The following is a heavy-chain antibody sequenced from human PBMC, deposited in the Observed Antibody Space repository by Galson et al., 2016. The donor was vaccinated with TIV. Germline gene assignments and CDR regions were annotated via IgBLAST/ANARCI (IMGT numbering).Heavy chain of an antibody. CDR2: ISWDGQRP. CDR3: ATLTGDEGHFDY. D-gene: IGHD7-27*01. CDR1: GFIFDNYV. J-gene: IGHJ4*02. V-gene: IGHV3-43*01. Sequence: SLRLSCAASGFIFDNYVMHWVRQAPGKGLECVSLISWDGQRPYYADSVKSRFTISRDNSRNSLFLQMDSLRTEDTALYYCATLTGDEGHFDYWGQGTPVTVCS.